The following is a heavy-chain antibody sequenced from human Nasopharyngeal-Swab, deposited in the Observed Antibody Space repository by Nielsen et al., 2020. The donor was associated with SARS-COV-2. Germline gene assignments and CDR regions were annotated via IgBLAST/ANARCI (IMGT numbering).Heavy chain of an antibody. V-gene: IGHV4-34*01. CDR2: INDSGST. CDR3: ARDAYCSSINCELPPFDF. J-gene: IGHJ4*02. Sequence: WIRQPPGKGRKWIGEINDSGSTNYNPSLKSRVTISVDTSKNQFSLKLRSVTAADTAVYYCARDAYCSSINCELPPFDFWGQGTLVTVSS. D-gene: IGHD2-2*01.